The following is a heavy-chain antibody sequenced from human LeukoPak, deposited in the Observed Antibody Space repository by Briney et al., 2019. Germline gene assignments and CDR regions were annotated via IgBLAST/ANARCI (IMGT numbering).Heavy chain of an antibody. CDR3: ARGHSSSNV. CDR1: EFTFSSYA. Sequence: PGGSLRLSCAASEFTFSSYAMTWVRQAPGKGLEWVAVIWYDGSNKYYADSVKGRFTISRDNSKNTLYLQMNSLRAEDTAVYYCARGHSSSNVWGQGTTVTVSS. V-gene: IGHV3-33*08. CDR2: IWYDGSNK. J-gene: IGHJ6*02. D-gene: IGHD6-6*01.